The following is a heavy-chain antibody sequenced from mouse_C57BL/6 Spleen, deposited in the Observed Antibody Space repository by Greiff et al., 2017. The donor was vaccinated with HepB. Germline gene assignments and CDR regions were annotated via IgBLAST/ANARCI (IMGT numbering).Heavy chain of an antibody. D-gene: IGHD2-1*01. CDR3: AREGGYGNYPAY. V-gene: IGHV1-4*01. CDR1: GYTFTSYT. CDR2: INPSSGYT. Sequence: VQLQQSGAELARPGASVKMSCKASGYTFTSYTMHWVKQRPGQGLEWIGYINPSSGYTKYNQKFKDKATLTEDKSSSTAYMILSSLTSEDSAVYYWAREGGYGNYPAYWGQGTLVTVSA. J-gene: IGHJ3*01.